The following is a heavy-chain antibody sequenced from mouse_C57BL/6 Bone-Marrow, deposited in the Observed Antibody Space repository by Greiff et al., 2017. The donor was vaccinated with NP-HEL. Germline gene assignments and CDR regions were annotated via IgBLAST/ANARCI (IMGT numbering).Heavy chain of an antibody. J-gene: IGHJ3*01. CDR3: ARRGIYYYGSSYVFFAY. D-gene: IGHD1-1*01. CDR1: GYTFTSYW. Sequence: VKLQQPGAELVRPGTSVKLSCKASGYTFTSYWMHWVKQRPGQGLEWIGVIDPSDSYTNYNQKFKGKATLTVDTSSSTAYMQLSSLTSEDSAVYYCARRGIYYYGSSYVFFAYWGQGTLVTVSA. CDR2: IDPSDSYT. V-gene: IGHV1-59*01.